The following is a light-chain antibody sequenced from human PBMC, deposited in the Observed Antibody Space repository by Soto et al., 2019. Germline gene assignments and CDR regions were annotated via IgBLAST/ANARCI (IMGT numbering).Light chain of an antibody. CDR1: QSVRNW. CDR3: QKNNIAPSWT. V-gene: IGKV1-27*01. CDR2: DSS. J-gene: IGKJ1*01. Sequence: DIQMTQSPSTLFASVGDRVTITCRASQSVRNWLAWYQQKPGRAPQLLIYDSSTLEPGVPSRFSGSGSGTDFTPTISSLQPEDVATYYCQKNNIAPSWTSGQGTKVDIK.